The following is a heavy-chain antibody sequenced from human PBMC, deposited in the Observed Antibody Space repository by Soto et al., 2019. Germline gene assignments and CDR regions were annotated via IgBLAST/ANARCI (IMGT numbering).Heavy chain of an antibody. Sequence: QVQLVQSGAEVKKPGASVKVSWKASGYTLTRYGVSWVRQAPGQGLEWMGWISAYNGNTNYAQKLQGRVTMTTDTSTSTAYMELRSLRSVDTAVYYCASTPPSDYAGDYWGQGTLVTVSS. CDR3: ASTPPSDYAGDY. V-gene: IGHV1-18*01. CDR1: GYTLTRYG. D-gene: IGHD4-17*01. CDR2: ISAYNGNT. J-gene: IGHJ4*02.